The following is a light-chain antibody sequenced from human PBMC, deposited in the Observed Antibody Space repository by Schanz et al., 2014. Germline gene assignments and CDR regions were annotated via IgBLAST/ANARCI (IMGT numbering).Light chain of an antibody. V-gene: IGLV2-8*01. CDR2: EVT. CDR3: SSYADSNNLV. CDR1: SSDIGGYNY. Sequence: QSALTQPPSASGSPGQSVTISCPGTSSDIGGYNYVSWYQQHPGEAPKLMLYEVTKRPSGVPDRFSGSKSGNTASLTVSGLQAEDEAVYYCSSYADSNNLVFGGGTKLTVL. J-gene: IGLJ2*01.